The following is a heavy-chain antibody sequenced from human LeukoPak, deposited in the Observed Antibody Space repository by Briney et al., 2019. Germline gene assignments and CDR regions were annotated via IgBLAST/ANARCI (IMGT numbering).Heavy chain of an antibody. Sequence: GGPLRLSCAASGFTFSSYSMTWVRQAPGKGLEWISHISAGSRGIYYADSVKGRFTISRDNAKNSLYLQMNSLRAEDTAVYYCARDSKGGYYYYMDVWGKGTTVTVSS. CDR3: ARDSKGGYYYYMDV. J-gene: IGHJ6*03. D-gene: IGHD3-16*01. CDR2: ISAGSRGI. CDR1: GFTFSSYS. V-gene: IGHV3-48*04.